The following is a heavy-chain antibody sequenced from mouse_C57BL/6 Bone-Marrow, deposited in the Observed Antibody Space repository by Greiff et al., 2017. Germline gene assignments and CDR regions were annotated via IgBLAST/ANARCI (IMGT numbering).Heavy chain of an antibody. CDR1: GFNFNDYY. V-gene: IGHV14-2*01. Sequence: EVQLQQSGAELVKPGASVKLSCTASGFNFNDYYMHWVKQRNEQGLEWIGRFYPEDGVTKYTPKFKGKATITADTSSNTAYLEFSSLTSEDTAVYYCAKSSRLDYYAYYVDYWGQGTTLTVSS. CDR3: AKSSRLDYYAYYVDY. D-gene: IGHD1-1*01. J-gene: IGHJ2*01. CDR2: FYPEDGVT.